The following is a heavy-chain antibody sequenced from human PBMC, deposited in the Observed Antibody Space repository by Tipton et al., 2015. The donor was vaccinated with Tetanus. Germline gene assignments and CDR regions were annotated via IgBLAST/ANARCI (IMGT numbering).Heavy chain of an antibody. V-gene: IGHV3-48*02. CDR1: GFTFSSHS. Sequence: SLRLSCAASGFTFSSHSMNWVRQAPGKGLEWVSYISTSTGTIYYADSVKGRFTMSRDNAKNSLYLQMNSLRDEDTAVYYCARDRVTGSYYKHYYGMDDWGQGATVTAFS. D-gene: IGHD1-26*01. J-gene: IGHJ6*02. CDR2: ISTSTGTI. CDR3: ARDRVTGSYYKHYYGMDD.